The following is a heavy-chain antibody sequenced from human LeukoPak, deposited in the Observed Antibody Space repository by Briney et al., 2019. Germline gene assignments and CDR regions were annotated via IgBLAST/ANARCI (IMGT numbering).Heavy chain of an antibody. CDR1: GFTFSSYG. CDR2: ISGSGGST. D-gene: IGHD2-2*01. V-gene: IGHV3-23*01. CDR3: ARDSWIPGATSYYYYYYMDV. J-gene: IGHJ6*03. Sequence: PGGTLRLSCAASGFTFSSYGMSWVRQAPGKGLEWVSAISGSGGSTYYADSVKGRFTISRDNSKNTLYLQMNSLRGEDTAVYYCARDSWIPGATSYYYYYYMDVWGKGTTVTVSS.